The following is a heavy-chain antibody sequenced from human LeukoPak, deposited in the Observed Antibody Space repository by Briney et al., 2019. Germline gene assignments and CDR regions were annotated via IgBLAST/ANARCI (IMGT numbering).Heavy chain of an antibody. CDR1: GGTFSSYA. J-gene: IGHJ3*01. Sequence: SVKVSCKASGGTFSSYAISWVRQAPGQGLEWMGRIIPILGIANYAQKFQGRVTITADKSTSTAYMELSSLRSEDTAVYYCATEKYYYGSGQAWGQGTMVTVSS. D-gene: IGHD3-10*01. CDR2: IIPILGIA. CDR3: ATEKYYYGSGQA. V-gene: IGHV1-69*04.